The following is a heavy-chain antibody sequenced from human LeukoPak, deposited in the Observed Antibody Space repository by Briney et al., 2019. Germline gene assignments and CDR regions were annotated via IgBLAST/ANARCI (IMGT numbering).Heavy chain of an antibody. CDR1: GFTFGDYL. CDR3: SRGSGWLSVY. CDR2: ISGGTT. V-gene: IGHV3-49*03. Sequence: SGGSLRLSCTASGFTFGDYLMSWFRQAPGKGLEWIGFISGGTTEYDASVKGRFTISRDDSTSIAYLQMNSLTTEDTAVYYCSRGSGWLSVYWGQGTLVTVSS. D-gene: IGHD6-19*01. J-gene: IGHJ4*02.